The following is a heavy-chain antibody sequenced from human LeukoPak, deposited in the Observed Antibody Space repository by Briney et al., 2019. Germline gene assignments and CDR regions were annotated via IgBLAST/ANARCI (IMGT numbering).Heavy chain of an antibody. CDR2: INPNSGGT. Sequence: EASVKVSCKASGYTFTSYYIHWVRQAPGQGLEWMGWINPNSGGTNYAQKFQGRVTMTRDTSISTAYMELSRLRSDDTAVYYCARDQNEYDFWSGYYAYYYYYYMDVWGKGTTVTVSS. D-gene: IGHD3-3*01. CDR1: GYTFTSYY. J-gene: IGHJ6*03. V-gene: IGHV1-2*02. CDR3: ARDQNEYDFWSGYYAYYYYYYMDV.